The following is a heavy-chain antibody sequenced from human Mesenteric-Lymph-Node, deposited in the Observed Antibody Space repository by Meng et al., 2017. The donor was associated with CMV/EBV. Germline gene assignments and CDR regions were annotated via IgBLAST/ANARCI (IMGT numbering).Heavy chain of an antibody. CDR3: ARVPGAAPSRGYYYGMDV. Sequence: GSLRLSCAVYGGSFSGYYWSWIRQPPGKGLEWLGEINHSGNTNYNPSLKSRVTISGDTSKNQFSLQLSSVTAADTAVYYCARVPGAAPSRGYYYGMDVWGQGTTVTVSS. J-gene: IGHJ6*02. CDR1: GGSFSGYY. V-gene: IGHV4-34*01. D-gene: IGHD6-6*01. CDR2: INHSGNT.